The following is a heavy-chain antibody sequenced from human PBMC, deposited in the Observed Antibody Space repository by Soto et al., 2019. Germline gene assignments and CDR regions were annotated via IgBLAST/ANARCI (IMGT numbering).Heavy chain of an antibody. J-gene: IGHJ5*02. D-gene: IGHD3-22*01. V-gene: IGHV4-4*02. CDR2: IYHSGST. Sequence: QVQLQESGPGLVKPSGTLSLTCAVSGGSISSSNWWSWVRQPPGKGLEWIGEIYHSGSTNYNPSLKGRVTIXXDXSXSESPLTVGSVAAADTAVYYGARVERDSSGLNWFDPWGQGTLVTVSS. CDR3: ARVERDSSGLNWFDP. CDR1: GGSISSSNW.